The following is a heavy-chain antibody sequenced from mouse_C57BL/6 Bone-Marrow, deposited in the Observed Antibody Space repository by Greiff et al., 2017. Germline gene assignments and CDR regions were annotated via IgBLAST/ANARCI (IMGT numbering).Heavy chain of an antibody. CDR2: ISSGSSTI. V-gene: IGHV5-17*01. CDR3: ARGHYYGSSDWYFDV. Sequence: EVKLVESGGGLVKPGGSLKLSCAASGFTFSDYGMHWVRQAPEKGLEWVAYISSGSSTIYYADTVKGRFTISRDNAKNTLFLQMTSLRSEDTAMYYCARGHYYGSSDWYFDVWGTGTTVTVSS. D-gene: IGHD1-1*01. CDR1: GFTFSDYG. J-gene: IGHJ1*03.